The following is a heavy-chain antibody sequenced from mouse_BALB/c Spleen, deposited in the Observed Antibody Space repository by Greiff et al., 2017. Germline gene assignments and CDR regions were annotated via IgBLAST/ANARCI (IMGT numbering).Heavy chain of an antibody. CDR1: GYTFTSYW. CDR3: ARSPYGNYGGFDY. Sequence: QQSCKASGYTFTSYWMHWVKQRPGQGLEWIGEINPSNGRTNYNEKFKSKATLTVDKSSSTAYMQLSSLTSEDSAVYYCARSPYGNYGGFDYWGQGTTLTVSS. D-gene: IGHD2-1*01. V-gene: IGHV1S81*02. CDR2: INPSNGRT. J-gene: IGHJ2*01.